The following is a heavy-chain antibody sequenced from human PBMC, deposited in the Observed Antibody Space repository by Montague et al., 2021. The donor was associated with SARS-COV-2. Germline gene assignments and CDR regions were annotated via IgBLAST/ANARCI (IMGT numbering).Heavy chain of an antibody. CDR3: ARRRLREDYFDF. D-gene: IGHD4-17*01. CDR2: VHYSGYT. CDR1: GDSVSSSDHY. J-gene: IGHJ4*02. V-gene: IGHV4-39*01. Sequence: SETRSLTCTVSGDSVSSSDHYWGWIRQPPGKGLEWLGIVHYSGYTYYNPSVKGRVTISIDASKNQFSLKLNSLTATDTAIYHCARRRLREDYFDFWGQGTLLTVSS.